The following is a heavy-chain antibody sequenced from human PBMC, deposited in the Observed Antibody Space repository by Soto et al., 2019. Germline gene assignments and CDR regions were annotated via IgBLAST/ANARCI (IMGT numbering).Heavy chain of an antibody. CDR2: IYYNGNT. CDR1: GGSISNHY. J-gene: IGHJ4*02. Sequence: QVQLQESGPGLVKPSETLSLTCSVSGGSISNHYWSWIRQPPGKGLEWIGYIYYNGNTNYNPSIKSRVTMSVDTSRNQISPRLTTVTATYTAVYYCTRANCYSEYWGQGTLVTVSS. D-gene: IGHD7-27*01. V-gene: IGHV4-59*11. CDR3: TRANCYSEY.